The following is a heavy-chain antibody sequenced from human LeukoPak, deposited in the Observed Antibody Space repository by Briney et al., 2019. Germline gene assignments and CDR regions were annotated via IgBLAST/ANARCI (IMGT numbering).Heavy chain of an antibody. Sequence: PSETLSLTCTVSGGSISSGGYYWSWIRQHPGKGLEWIGYIYYSGSTYYNPSLKSRVTISVDTSKNQFSLKLSSVTAADTAVYYCARGPRDIVVVPAGYYGMDVWGQGTTVTVSS. J-gene: IGHJ6*02. V-gene: IGHV4-31*03. CDR2: IYYSGST. D-gene: IGHD2-2*01. CDR3: ARGPRDIVVVPAGYYGMDV. CDR1: GGSISSGGYY.